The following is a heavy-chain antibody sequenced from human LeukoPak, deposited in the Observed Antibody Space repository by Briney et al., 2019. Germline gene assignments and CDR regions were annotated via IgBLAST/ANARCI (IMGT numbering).Heavy chain of an antibody. V-gene: IGHV4-31*03. Sequence: PSETLSLTCTVSGGSIGSGGYYWSWIRQHPGKGLEWIGYIYYSGSTYYNPPLKSRVTISVDTSKNQFSLKLSSVTAADTAVYYCARSGSNWNYFDYWGQGTLVTVSS. J-gene: IGHJ4*02. CDR1: GGSIGSGGYY. D-gene: IGHD1-20*01. CDR2: IYYSGST. CDR3: ARSGSNWNYFDY.